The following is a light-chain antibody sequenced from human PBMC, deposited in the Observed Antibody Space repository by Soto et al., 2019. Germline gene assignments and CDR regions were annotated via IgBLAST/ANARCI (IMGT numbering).Light chain of an antibody. CDR1: QGISSA. Sequence: AIQLTQSPSSLSAYVGDSVSITCRASQGISSALAWYQQKPGRAPKLLIYDASSLEGGVPSRLSGSRSGTDFTLTVSSLQPEDFATYYCQQFDDYPFTFGRGTKVDIK. CDR3: QQFDDYPFT. CDR2: DAS. J-gene: IGKJ3*01. V-gene: IGKV1D-13*01.